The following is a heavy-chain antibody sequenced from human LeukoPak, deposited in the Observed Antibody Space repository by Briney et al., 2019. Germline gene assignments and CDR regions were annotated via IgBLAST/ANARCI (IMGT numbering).Heavy chain of an antibody. CDR1: GFSVSSSG. CDR2: LSGSGGST. CDR3: AKDLK. J-gene: IGHJ4*02. V-gene: IGHV3-23*01. Sequence: GGSLRLSCTVSGFSVSSSGMSWVRQAPGKGLEWVSALSGSGGSTYYADSVKGRFTISRDNSKNTLYLQMNSLRAEDTAVYYCAKDLKWGQGTLVTVSS.